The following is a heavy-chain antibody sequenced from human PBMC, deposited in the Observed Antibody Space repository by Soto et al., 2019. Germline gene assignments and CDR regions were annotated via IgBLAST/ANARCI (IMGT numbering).Heavy chain of an antibody. J-gene: IGHJ4*02. Sequence: GVLRLSCAAPGFSFRDAWMNWVRQAPVKGLEWVARIKSKSDGGTTDYAAPVKGRFTISRDDSKNTLYLQMNSLRSEDTAVYYCARAGAAHYYDSSGYYPHNHFDDWGQGTLVTVSS. CDR3: ARAGAAHYYDSSGYYPHNHFDD. D-gene: IGHD3-22*01. V-gene: IGHV3-15*07. CDR1: GFSFRDAW. CDR2: IKSKSDGGTT.